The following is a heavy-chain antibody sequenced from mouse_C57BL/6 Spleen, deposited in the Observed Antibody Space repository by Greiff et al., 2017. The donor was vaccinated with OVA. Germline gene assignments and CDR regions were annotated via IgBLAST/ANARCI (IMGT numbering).Heavy chain of an antibody. CDR2: IDPSDSYT. D-gene: IGHD3-2*02. Sequence: VKLQQPGAELVMPGASVKLSCKASGYTFTSYWMHWVKQRPGQGLEWIGEIDPSDSYTNYNQKFKGKSTLTVDKSSSTAYMQLSSLTSEDSAVYYCATLGQLRPLDYWGQGTTLTVSS. V-gene: IGHV1-69*01. CDR3: ATLGQLRPLDY. CDR1: GYTFTSYW. J-gene: IGHJ2*01.